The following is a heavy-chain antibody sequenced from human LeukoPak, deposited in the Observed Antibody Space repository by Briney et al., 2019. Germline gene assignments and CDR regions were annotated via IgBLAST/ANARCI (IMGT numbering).Heavy chain of an antibody. V-gene: IGHV3-30*04. CDR3: ARGHSSSSEYYFDY. Sequence: GGSLRLSCAASGFTFSGYAMHWVRQAPGKGLEWVAVISYDGSNKYYADSVKGRFTISRDNAKNSLYLQMNSLRAEDTAVYYCARGHSSSSEYYFDYWGQGTLVTVSS. CDR2: ISYDGSNK. D-gene: IGHD6-6*01. CDR1: GFTFSGYA. J-gene: IGHJ4*02.